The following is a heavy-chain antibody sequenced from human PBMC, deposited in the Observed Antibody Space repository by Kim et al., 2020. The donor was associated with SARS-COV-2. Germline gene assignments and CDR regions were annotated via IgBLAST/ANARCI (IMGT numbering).Heavy chain of an antibody. Sequence: GGSLRLSCAASGFTFSSYAMHWVRQAPGKGLEWVAVISYDGSNKYYADSVKGRFTISRDNSKNTLYLQMNSLRAEDTAVYYCARDSGWFFDYWGQGTLVT. CDR2: ISYDGSNK. V-gene: IGHV3-30*04. CDR1: GFTFSSYA. D-gene: IGHD6-19*01. J-gene: IGHJ4*02. CDR3: ARDSGWFFDY.